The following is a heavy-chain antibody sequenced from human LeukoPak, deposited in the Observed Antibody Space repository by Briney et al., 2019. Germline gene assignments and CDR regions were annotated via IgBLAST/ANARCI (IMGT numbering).Heavy chain of an antibody. D-gene: IGHD3-10*01. CDR1: GFTFSSYA. CDR2: ISASGSST. V-gene: IGHV3-23*01. J-gene: IGHJ4*02. CDR3: AKSHYYGSGSYDY. Sequence: GGSLRLSCAASGFTFSSYAMSWVRQAPGKGLEWVSTISASGSSTYYADSVKGRFTLSRDNSKNTLYLQMNSLRAEDTAVYYCAKSHYYGSGSYDYWGQGTLVTVSS.